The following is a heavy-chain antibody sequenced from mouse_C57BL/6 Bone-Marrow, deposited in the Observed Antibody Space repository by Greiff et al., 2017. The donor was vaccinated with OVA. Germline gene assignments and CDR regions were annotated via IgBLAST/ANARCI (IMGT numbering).Heavy chain of an antibody. CDR3: ARRSNYYFDY. J-gene: IGHJ2*01. CDR1: GFTFSDYG. CDR2: ISSGSSTI. D-gene: IGHD2-5*01. Sequence: EVKVVESGGGLVKPGGSLKLSCAASGFTFSDYGMHWVRQAPEKGLEWVAYISSGSSTIYYADTVKGRFTISRDNAKTTLFLQMTSLRSEDTAMYYCARRSNYYFDYWGQGTTVTVSS. V-gene: IGHV5-17*01.